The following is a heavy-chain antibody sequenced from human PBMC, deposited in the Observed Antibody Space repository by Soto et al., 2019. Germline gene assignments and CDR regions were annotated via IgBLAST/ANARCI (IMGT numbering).Heavy chain of an antibody. V-gene: IGHV3-33*01. Sequence: GGSMRLSCAASGFTFSRYGMHWVRQAPGKGLEWVAVIWYDGSNKYYADSVKGRFTISRDNSKNTLYLQMNSLRAEDTAVYYCARDIRGWVGATIRYPPYGMDVWGQGTTVTVSS. CDR3: ARDIRGWVGATIRYPPYGMDV. J-gene: IGHJ6*02. CDR2: IWYDGSNK. D-gene: IGHD1-26*01. CDR1: GFTFSRYG.